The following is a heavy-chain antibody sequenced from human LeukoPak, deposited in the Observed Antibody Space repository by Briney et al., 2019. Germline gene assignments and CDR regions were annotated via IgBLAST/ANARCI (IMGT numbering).Heavy chain of an antibody. D-gene: IGHD6-19*01. V-gene: IGHV3-30-3*01. CDR3: ARDLYTSGWSGFDY. J-gene: IGHJ4*02. CDR1: GFTFSSYA. Sequence: GGSLRLSCAASGFTFSSYAMHWVRQAPGKGLEWVAVISYDGSNKYYADSVKGRFTISRDNSKNTLYLQMNSLRAEDTAVYYCARDLYTSGWSGFDYWGQGTLVTVSS. CDR2: ISYDGSNK.